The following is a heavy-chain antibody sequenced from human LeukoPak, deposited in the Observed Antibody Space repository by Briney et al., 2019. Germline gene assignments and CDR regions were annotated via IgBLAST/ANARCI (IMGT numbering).Heavy chain of an antibody. CDR2: IYYSGST. CDR3: AGELEGLGYYYYGMDV. V-gene: IGHV4-31*03. J-gene: IGHJ6*02. Sequence: SQTLSLTCTVSGGSISSGGYYWSWIRQHPGKGLEWIGYIYYSGSTYYNPSLKSRVTISVDTSKNQFSLKLSSVTAADTAVYYCAGELEGLGYYYYGMDVWGQGTTVTVSS. CDR1: GGSISSGGYY. D-gene: IGHD2-21*01.